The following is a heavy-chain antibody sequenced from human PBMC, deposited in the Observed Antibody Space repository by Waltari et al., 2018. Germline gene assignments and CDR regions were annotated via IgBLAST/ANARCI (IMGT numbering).Heavy chain of an antibody. CDR2: IYYSGST. D-gene: IGHD4-17*01. CDR1: GGSISSGGYY. CDR3: ASSDYGVVFQH. V-gene: IGHV4-31*03. J-gene: IGHJ1*01. Sequence: QVQLQESGQGLVKPSQPLSPTCTVSGGSISSGGYYWSWIRQHPGKGLEWIGYIYYSGSTYYNPSLKSRVTISVDTSKNQFSLKLSSVTAADTAVYYCASSDYGVVFQHWGQGTLVTVSS.